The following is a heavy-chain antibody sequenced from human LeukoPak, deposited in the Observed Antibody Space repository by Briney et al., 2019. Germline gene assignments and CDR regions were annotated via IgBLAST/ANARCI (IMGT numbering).Heavy chain of an antibody. J-gene: IGHJ3*02. CDR2: IIPIFGTA. CDR1: GGTFSSYA. D-gene: IGHD6-13*01. V-gene: IGHV1-69*13. Sequence: ASVKVSCKASGGTFSSYAISWVRQAPGQGLEWMGGIIPIFGTANYAQKFQGRVTITADESTSTAYMELSSLRSEDTAAYYCAREGIAAAGTSAFDIWGQGTMVTVSS. CDR3: AREGIAAAGTSAFDI.